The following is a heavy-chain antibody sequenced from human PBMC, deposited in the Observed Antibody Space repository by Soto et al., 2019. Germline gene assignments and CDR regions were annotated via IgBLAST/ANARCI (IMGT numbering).Heavy chain of an antibody. V-gene: IGHV3-43*01. J-gene: IGHJ6*02. CDR3: AKDHAARNYYYYGMDV. CDR2: ISWNGGST. D-gene: IGHD6-6*01. CDR1: GFTFDDYT. Sequence: GGSLRLSCAASGFTFDDYTMHWVRQAPGKGLEWVSLISWNGGSTYYADSVKGRCTISRDNSKNSLYLQMNSLRTEDTALYYCAKDHAARNYYYYGMDVWGQGTTVTVSS.